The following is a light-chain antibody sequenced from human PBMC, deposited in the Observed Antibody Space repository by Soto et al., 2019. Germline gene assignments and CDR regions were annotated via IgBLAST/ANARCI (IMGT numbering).Light chain of an antibody. V-gene: IGLV1-51*01. CDR2: ENN. CDR1: SSNIGNNY. J-gene: IGLJ2*01. Sequence: QSVLTQPPSVSAAPGQTVTISCSGSSSNIGNNYVSWYQQFPGTAPKLLIYENNKRPSGIPDRFSGSKSGTSATLGITGLXXXXXXXYYCGTWDSSLSAVFGGGTKLTVL. CDR3: GTWDSSLSAV.